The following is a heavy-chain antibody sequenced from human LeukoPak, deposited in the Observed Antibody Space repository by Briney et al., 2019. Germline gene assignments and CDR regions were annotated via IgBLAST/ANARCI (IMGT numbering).Heavy chain of an antibody. J-gene: IGHJ4*02. CDR2: IIPIFGTA. CDR1: GGTFSSYA. V-gene: IGHV1-69*13. CDR3: ARERDCSGGSCYEY. Sequence: SVKVSCKASGGTFSSYAIIWVRQAPGQGLEWMEGIIPIFGTANYAQKFQGRVTITADESTSTAYMELSSLRSEDTAVYYCARERDCSGGSCYEYWGQGTLVTVSS. D-gene: IGHD2-15*01.